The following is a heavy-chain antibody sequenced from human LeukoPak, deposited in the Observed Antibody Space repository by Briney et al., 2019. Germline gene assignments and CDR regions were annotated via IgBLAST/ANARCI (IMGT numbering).Heavy chain of an antibody. J-gene: IGHJ3*02. CDR1: RYTFRRYS. Sequence: PRGSPRVSRAAPRYTFRRYSMNSVREAPQKGLEWVSFISSRRSYIYYADSVKGRFTISRDNAKNSLYLQIYSVRAEDTPVYYCARGEDAFDIWGQGTMVSFSS. V-gene: IGHV3-21*01. CDR3: ARGEDAFDI. CDR2: ISSRRSYI.